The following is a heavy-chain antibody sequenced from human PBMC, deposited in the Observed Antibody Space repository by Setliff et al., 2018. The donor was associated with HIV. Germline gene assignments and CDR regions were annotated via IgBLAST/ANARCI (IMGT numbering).Heavy chain of an antibody. V-gene: IGHV1-69*05. CDR3: ARAPTHYFGNNKSSWPNAFDI. CDR2: VIPMFGIT. CDR1: GGTFTNHG. Sequence: SVKVSCKASGGTFTNHGIGWVRQAPGRRLEWLGGVIPMFGITNDGQKFQGRVAITTDESTSQFSPKLNSVTAADTAVYYCARAPTHYFGNNKSSWPNAFDIWGLGTMVTVSS. D-gene: IGHD3-10*01. J-gene: IGHJ3*02.